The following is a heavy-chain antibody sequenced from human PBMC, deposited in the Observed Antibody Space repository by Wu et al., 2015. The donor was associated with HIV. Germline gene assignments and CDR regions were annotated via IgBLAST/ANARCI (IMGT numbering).Heavy chain of an antibody. CDR3: ARDWQFHVIFDDFYIDV. CDR1: GYIFSGHY. D-gene: IGHD3-3*02. V-gene: IGHV1-2*02. CDR2: INPGSGGT. J-gene: IGHJ6*03. Sequence: QVQLVQSGAEVKKPGASVKVSCKGSGYIFSGHYMNWVRQAPGQGLEWMGWINPGSGGTRYAEKFQGRVTMTSDTSINTAYMELSSLRSDDTAIYYCARDWQFHVIFDDFYIDVWGTGTTVIVSS.